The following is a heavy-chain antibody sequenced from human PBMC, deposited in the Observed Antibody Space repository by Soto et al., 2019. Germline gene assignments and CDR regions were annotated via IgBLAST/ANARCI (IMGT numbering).Heavy chain of an antibody. V-gene: IGHV4-31*03. D-gene: IGHD1-26*01. J-gene: IGHJ6*02. CDR1: GGSISSGGYY. CDR2: IYYSGTT. Sequence: QVQLQESGPGLVKPSQTLSLTCTVSGGSISSGGYYWSWIRQHPGKGLEWIGYIYYSGTTYYNPSLKSRVTTSVDTSKNQYSPKLSSVTAADTAVYYCAASCVGCRRCNYYGMDVWGQGTTVTVSS. CDR3: AASCVGCRRCNYYGMDV.